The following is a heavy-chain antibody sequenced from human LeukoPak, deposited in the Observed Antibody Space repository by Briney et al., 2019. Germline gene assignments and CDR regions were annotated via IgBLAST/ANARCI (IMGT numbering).Heavy chain of an antibody. Sequence: GGSLRLSCAASGFTFSSYSMSWVRQAPGKGREWVGNIKQDGSETKSVDSVEGRFTISRDNAKNSLYLQMNSLRAEDTAMYYCARGDGYYYNFDDWGQGTLVTVSS. D-gene: IGHD5-24*01. J-gene: IGHJ4*02. CDR1: GFTFSSYS. CDR3: ARGDGYYYNFDD. CDR2: IKQDGSET. V-gene: IGHV3-7*04.